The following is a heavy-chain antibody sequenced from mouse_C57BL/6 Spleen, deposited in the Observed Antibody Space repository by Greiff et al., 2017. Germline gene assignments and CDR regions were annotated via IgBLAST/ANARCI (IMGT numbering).Heavy chain of an antibody. CDR3: ARFPNSDY. CDR1: GYTFTDYY. J-gene: IGHJ2*01. Sequence: VQLQQSGPELVKPGASVKISCKASGYTFTDYYMNWVKQSHGKSLEWIGDINPINGGTSYNQKFKGKATLTVDKSSSTAYMELRSLTSEDSAVYYCARFPNSDYWGQGTTLTVSS. V-gene: IGHV1-26*01. CDR2: INPINGGT.